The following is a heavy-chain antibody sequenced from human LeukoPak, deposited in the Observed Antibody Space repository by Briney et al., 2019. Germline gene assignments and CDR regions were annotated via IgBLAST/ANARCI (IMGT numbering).Heavy chain of an antibody. CDR2: IKKDGSEK. CDR1: GFTFSRYW. D-gene: IGHD4-23*01. V-gene: IGHV3-7*04. Sequence: SGGSLRLSCAASGFTFSRYWMSWVRQAPGKGPEWVANIKKDGSEKYYVDSVKGRFTISRDNAKYSLYLQVNSLRAEDTALYYCSRGDYGGNTYYFDSWGQGTLVIVSS. CDR3: SRGDYGGNTYYFDS. J-gene: IGHJ4*02.